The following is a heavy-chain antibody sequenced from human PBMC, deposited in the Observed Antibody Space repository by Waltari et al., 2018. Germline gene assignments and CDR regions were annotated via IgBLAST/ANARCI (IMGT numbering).Heavy chain of an antibody. D-gene: IGHD3-16*01. CDR2: IHYTGTT. CDR1: GGSITSYY. V-gene: IGHV4-59*08. Sequence: QVQLQESGPGLVKPSETLSLTCTVSGGSITSYYLSWFRQPPGNGLEWIGYIHYTGTTSYRPSLKSRVTMSVDTSKDQFSLKVTSVNAADTAMYYCARHEGGGLNALWGQGTLVTVSS. J-gene: IGHJ4*02. CDR3: ARHEGGGLNAL.